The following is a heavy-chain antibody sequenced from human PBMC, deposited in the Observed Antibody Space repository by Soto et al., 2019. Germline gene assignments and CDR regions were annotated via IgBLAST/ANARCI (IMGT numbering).Heavy chain of an antibody. V-gene: IGHV1-18*01. D-gene: IGHD3-9*01. CDR3: ARDLTGTLRIPGLGD. Sequence: GASVKVSCKAFGYTFNSYGINWVRQAPGQGLEWMGWISVYNGNTNYAQKLQGRVTMTTDTSTSTAYMELRSLRSDDTAVYFCARDLTGTLRIPGLGDWGQGSPVTVAS. CDR1: GYTFNSYG. CDR2: ISVYNGNT. J-gene: IGHJ4*02.